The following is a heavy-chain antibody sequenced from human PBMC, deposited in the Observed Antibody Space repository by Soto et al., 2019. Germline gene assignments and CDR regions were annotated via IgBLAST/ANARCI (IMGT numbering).Heavy chain of an antibody. J-gene: IGHJ4*02. CDR3: TKDRVPDGIYSFDY. Sequence: EVKLLESGGDLVQPGGSLRLSCAASGFSFSDYSMNWVRQAPGKGLEWVAFIALSGTTTDYRESVKGRFTLSKDRSKRTVYLQMNSLRVEDAAVYYCTKDRVPDGIYSFDYWGQGALVTVSS. V-gene: IGHV3-23*05. CDR2: IALSGTTT. D-gene: IGHD2-15*01. CDR1: GFSFSDYS.